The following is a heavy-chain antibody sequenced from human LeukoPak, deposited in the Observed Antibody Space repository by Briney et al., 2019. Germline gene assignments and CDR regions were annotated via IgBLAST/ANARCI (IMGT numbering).Heavy chain of an antibody. CDR3: AKDFYDSSGSRYDY. V-gene: IGHV3-30-3*01. CDR1: GFTFSTSS. D-gene: IGHD3-22*01. Sequence: GGSLRLSCAASGFTFSTSSMHWVRQTPGKGLDWVALISSDGNNKYYANSVKGRFTISRDNSKNTLSLQMNSLRAEDTAVYYCAKDFYDSSGSRYDYWGQGTLVTVSS. J-gene: IGHJ4*02. CDR2: ISSDGNNK.